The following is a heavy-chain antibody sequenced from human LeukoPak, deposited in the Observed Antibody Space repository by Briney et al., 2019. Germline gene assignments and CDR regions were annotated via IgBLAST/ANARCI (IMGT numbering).Heavy chain of an antibody. CDR2: INPNSGGT. J-gene: IGHJ4*02. CDR3: ASDSSSDTTLFLGTYFDY. CDR1: GYTFTGYY. V-gene: IGHV1-2*02. D-gene: IGHD6-13*01. Sequence: ASVKVSCKASGYTFTGYYMHWVRQAPGQGLEWMGWINPNSGGTNYAQKFQGRVTMTRDTSISTAYMELSRLRSDDTAVYYCASDSSSDTTLFLGTYFDYWGQGTLVTVSS.